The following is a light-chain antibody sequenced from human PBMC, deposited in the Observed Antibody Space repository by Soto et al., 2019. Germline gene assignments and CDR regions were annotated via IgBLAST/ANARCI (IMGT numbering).Light chain of an antibody. CDR3: SSFTSTNTRWV. Sequence: QPVLTQPASVSGSPGQSITISCTGTRSDVGTYNFVSWYQQHPGKAPKLIIYDVSNRPSGVSNRFSGSKSGNTASLTISGLQADDESDYYCSSFTSTNTRWVFGGGTKLTVL. J-gene: IGLJ3*02. CDR1: RSDVGTYNF. V-gene: IGLV2-14*03. CDR2: DVS.